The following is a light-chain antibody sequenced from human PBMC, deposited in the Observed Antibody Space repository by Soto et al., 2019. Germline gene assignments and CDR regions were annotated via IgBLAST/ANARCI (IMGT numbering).Light chain of an antibody. CDR1: QRVSSSY. CDR2: GAS. Sequence: EIVLTQPPDTLSLSPGERAALSCRASQRVSSSYVAWYRQKPGQAPRLLIYGASSRATGIPDSFRGSGSGTDFTFTISGLEFEDFAVYYCQQYGTSLLTFGGGTKVDIK. J-gene: IGKJ4*01. CDR3: QQYGTSLLT. V-gene: IGKV3-20*01.